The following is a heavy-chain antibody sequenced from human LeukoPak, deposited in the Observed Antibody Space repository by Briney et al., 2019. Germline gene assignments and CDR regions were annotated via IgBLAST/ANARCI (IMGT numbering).Heavy chain of an antibody. Sequence: GGSLRLSCAASGFTFSSYEMNWVRQAPGKGLEWVSYISSSGTTIYYADSVKGRFTISRDNAKNSLYLQMNSLRPEDTALYYCVRDIRGTGYGSDFDYWGQGTLVTVCS. CDR2: ISSSGTTI. J-gene: IGHJ4*02. V-gene: IGHV3-48*03. D-gene: IGHD3/OR15-3a*01. CDR1: GFTFSSYE. CDR3: VRDIRGTGYGSDFDY.